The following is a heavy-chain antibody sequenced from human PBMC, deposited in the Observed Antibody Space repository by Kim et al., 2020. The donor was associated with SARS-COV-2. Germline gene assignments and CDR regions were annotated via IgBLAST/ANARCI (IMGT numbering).Heavy chain of an antibody. D-gene: IGHD1-1*01. CDR3: ARKDLKWKDDYFEL. J-gene: IGHJ4*02. CDR2: INSDGDRT. V-gene: IGHV3-23*01. Sequence: GGSLRLSCAASGFSFSTYAMTWVRQVPGKGLEWISTINSDGDRTSYPDSVKGRFTISRDNAKDTLFLQMTSLRADDTAVYSCARKDLKWKDDYFELWGTGALVTVSS. CDR1: GFSFSTYA.